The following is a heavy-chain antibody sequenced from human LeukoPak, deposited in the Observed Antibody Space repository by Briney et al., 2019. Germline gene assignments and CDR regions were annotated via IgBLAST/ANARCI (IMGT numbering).Heavy chain of an antibody. CDR2: INPGSGDT. V-gene: IGHV1-2*06. J-gene: IGHJ5*02. D-gene: IGHD7-27*01. CDR3: ARDLSSTPNWELDH. CDR1: GYTFSGDF. Sequence: ASVKVSCKASGYTFSGDFMHWVRQAPGQGLEWMGRINPGSGDTEFAQKFQGRVTMTRDTSISTAYMEVSGLTFDDTAIYYCARDLSSTPNWELDHWGQGTLVTVSS.